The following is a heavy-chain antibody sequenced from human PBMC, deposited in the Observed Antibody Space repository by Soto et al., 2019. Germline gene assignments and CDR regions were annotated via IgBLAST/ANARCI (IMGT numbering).Heavy chain of an antibody. V-gene: IGHV1-69*13. CDR3: ARGYSHTLASYGMDV. J-gene: IGHJ6*02. D-gene: IGHD5-18*01. Sequence: SVKVSCKASGGTFSSYAISWVRQAPGQGLEWMGGIIPIFGTANYAQKFQGRVTITADESTSTAYMELSSLRSEDTAVYYCARGYSHTLASYGMDVWGQGTTVTVSS. CDR2: IIPIFGTA. CDR1: GGTFSSYA.